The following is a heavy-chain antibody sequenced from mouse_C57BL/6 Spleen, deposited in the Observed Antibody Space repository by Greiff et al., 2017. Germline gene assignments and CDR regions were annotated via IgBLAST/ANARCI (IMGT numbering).Heavy chain of an antibody. Sequence: QVQLQQSGAELVKPGASVKISCKASGYAFSGYWMNWVKQSPGKGLEWIGQIYPGDGATNYNGKFKGKATLTADKSSSTAYMQLSSLTSEDSAVYVCARADCTWAMDYWGQGTSGTVDS. J-gene: IGHJ4*01. CDR1: GYAFSGYW. CDR2: IYPGDGAT. V-gene: IGHV1-80*01. D-gene: IGHD2-14*01. CDR3: ARADCTWAMDY.